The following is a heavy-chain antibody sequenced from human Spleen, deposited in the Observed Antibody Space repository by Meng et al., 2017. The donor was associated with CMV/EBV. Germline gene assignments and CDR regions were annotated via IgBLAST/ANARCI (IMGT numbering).Heavy chain of an antibody. CDR1: GFTFSSYA. V-gene: IGHV3-23*03. J-gene: IGHJ6*02. Sequence: GESLKISCAASGFTFSSYAMSWVCQAPGKGLEWVSVIYSGGSSTYYADSVKGRFTISRDNSKNTLYLQMNSLRAEDTAVYYCAKAMDSSSSLIRYYYYGMDVWGQGTTVTVSS. CDR3: AKAMDSSSSLIRYYYYGMDV. D-gene: IGHD6-6*01. CDR2: IYSGGSST.